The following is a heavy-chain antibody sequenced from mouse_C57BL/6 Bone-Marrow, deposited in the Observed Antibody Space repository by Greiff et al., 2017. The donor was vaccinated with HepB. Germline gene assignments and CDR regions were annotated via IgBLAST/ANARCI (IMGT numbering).Heavy chain of an antibody. V-gene: IGHV1-81*01. CDR1: GYTFTSYG. Sequence: QVQLQQSGAELARPGASVKLSCKASGYTFTSYGISWVNKRTGQGLEWIGEIYPRSGNTYYNEKVKGKATLTADKSASTAYMELRSLTSEDSAVYFCASIYGSSVWYFDVWGTGTTVTVSS. CDR2: IYPRSGNT. D-gene: IGHD1-1*01. CDR3: ASIYGSSVWYFDV. J-gene: IGHJ1*03.